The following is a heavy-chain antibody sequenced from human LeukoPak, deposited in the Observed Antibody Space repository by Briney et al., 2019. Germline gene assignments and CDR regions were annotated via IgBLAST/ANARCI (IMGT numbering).Heavy chain of an antibody. V-gene: IGHV5-51*01. J-gene: IGHJ4*02. CDR2: IYPGDSDT. D-gene: IGHD3-22*01. CDR1: GYSFTSYW. Sequence: GESLKISCKGSGYSFTSYWIGWVRQMPGKGLECVGIIYPGDSDTRYSPSFQGQVTISADKSISTAYLQWSSLKASDTAMYYCARHDNYYDSSGYPRGGVDYWGQGTLVTVSS. CDR3: ARHDNYYDSSGYPRGGVDY.